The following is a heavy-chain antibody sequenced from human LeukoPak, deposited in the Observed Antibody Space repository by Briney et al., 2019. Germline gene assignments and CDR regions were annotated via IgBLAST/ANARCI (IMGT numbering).Heavy chain of an antibody. V-gene: IGHV3-23*01. J-gene: IGHJ4*02. CDR1: GFTFSSYA. Sequence: GGSLRLSCAASGFTFSSYAMTWVRQAPGKGLEWVSAISGSGGSTYYTHSVKGRFTISRDNSKNTLYLKLSSVSAEDTAVYYCAKDFWFGEGAHGYWGQGTLVTVSS. CDR2: ISGSGGST. D-gene: IGHD3-10*01. CDR3: AKDFWFGEGAHGY.